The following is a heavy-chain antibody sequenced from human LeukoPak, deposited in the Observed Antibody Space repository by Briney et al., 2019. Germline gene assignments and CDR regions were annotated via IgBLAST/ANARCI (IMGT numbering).Heavy chain of an antibody. D-gene: IGHD7-27*01. CDR1: GYTFTSYD. CDR2: MNPNSGNT. V-gene: IGHV1-8*02. Sequence: ASVKVSCKASGYTFTSYDINWVRQAPGQGLEWMGWMNPNSGNTSYAQRFQGRLTLTRDTSISTAYMELSGLRSDDTAVYYCARNVPKTGDFFYWGQGTLVTVSS. CDR3: ARNVPKTGDFFY. J-gene: IGHJ4*02.